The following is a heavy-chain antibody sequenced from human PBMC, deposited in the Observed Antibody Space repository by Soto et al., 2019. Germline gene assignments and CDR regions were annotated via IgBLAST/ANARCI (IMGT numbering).Heavy chain of an antibody. J-gene: IGHJ4*02. Sequence: EVQLLESGGGLVQPGGSLRLSCAASGFTFSSYAMSWVRQAPGKGLEWVSAISGSGGSTYYADSVKGRFTISRDNSKNTLYLQMNSLRAEDTAVYYCAKDTGSSGHGLVPAQSYYFDYWGQGTLVTVSS. CDR1: GFTFSSYA. V-gene: IGHV3-23*01. CDR2: ISGSGGST. CDR3: AKDTGSSGHGLVPAQSYYFDY. D-gene: IGHD6-19*01.